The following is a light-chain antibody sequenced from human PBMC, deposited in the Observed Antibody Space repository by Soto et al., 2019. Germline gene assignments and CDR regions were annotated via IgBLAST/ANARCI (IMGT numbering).Light chain of an antibody. V-gene: IGLV2-23*01. Sequence: QSALTQPASVSGSPGQAITISCTGASSDVGSYNFVSWYQQHPGKAPKVIIYEGNKRPSGDFNRFSGSKSGNTASLTISGLQAEDEADYCCCSFAGRRGVVFGGGTKVTVL. CDR1: SSDVGSYNF. CDR3: CSFAGRRGVV. J-gene: IGLJ2*01. CDR2: EGN.